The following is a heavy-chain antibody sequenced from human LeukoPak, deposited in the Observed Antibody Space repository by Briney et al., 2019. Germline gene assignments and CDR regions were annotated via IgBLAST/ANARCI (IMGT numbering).Heavy chain of an antibody. CDR3: ARDYFNTGSWYVFGFDP. Sequence: SETLSLTCTVSGGSISSYHWSWIRQPPGKGLEWIGYIYYSGSTNYNPSLKSRVTISVDTSKNQFSLKLSSVTAADTAVYYCARDYFNTGSWYVFGFDPWGQGTLVTVSS. V-gene: IGHV4-59*01. J-gene: IGHJ5*02. D-gene: IGHD6-13*01. CDR1: GGSISSYH. CDR2: IYYSGST.